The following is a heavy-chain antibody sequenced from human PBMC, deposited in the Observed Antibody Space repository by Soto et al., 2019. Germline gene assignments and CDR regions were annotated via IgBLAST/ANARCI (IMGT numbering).Heavy chain of an antibody. CDR1: GGSFSGYY. D-gene: IGHD2-2*01. CDR3: ARLSRFGYCSSTSCRIGMDV. J-gene: IGHJ6*02. Sequence: SETLSLTCAVYGGSFSGYYWSWIRQPPGKGLEWIGEINHSGSTNYNPSLKSRVTISVDTSKNQFSLKLSSVTAADTAVYYCARLSRFGYCSSTSCRIGMDVWGQGTTVTVSS. V-gene: IGHV4-34*01. CDR2: INHSGST.